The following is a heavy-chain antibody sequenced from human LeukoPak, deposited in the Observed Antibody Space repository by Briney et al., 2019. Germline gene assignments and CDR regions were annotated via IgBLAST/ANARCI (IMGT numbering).Heavy chain of an antibody. Sequence: SETLSLTCTVSGGSISSSSYYWGWIRQPPGKGLEWIGSIYYSGSTYYNPSLKSRVTISVDTSKNQFSLKLSSVTAADTAVYYCARDLTYYDFWSGYWRGHYYYYMDVWGKGTTVTVSS. J-gene: IGHJ6*03. D-gene: IGHD3-3*01. CDR3: ARDLTYYDFWSGYWRGHYYYYMDV. V-gene: IGHV4-39*07. CDR1: GGSISSSSYY. CDR2: IYYSGST.